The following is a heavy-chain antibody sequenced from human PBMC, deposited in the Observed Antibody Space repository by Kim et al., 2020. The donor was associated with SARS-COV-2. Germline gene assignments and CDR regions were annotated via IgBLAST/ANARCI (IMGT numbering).Heavy chain of an antibody. CDR3: ARDWEQWLVRRDYYYGMDG. J-gene: IGHJ6*02. CDR1: GFTFSSYS. Sequence: GGSLRLSCAASGFTFSSYSMNWVRQAPGKGLEWVSSISSSSSYIYYADSVKGRFTISRDNAKNSLYLQMNRLRAEDTAVYYCARDWEQWLVRRDYYYGMDGWGQGTTVTVSS. CDR2: ISSSSSYI. V-gene: IGHV3-21*01. D-gene: IGHD6-19*01.